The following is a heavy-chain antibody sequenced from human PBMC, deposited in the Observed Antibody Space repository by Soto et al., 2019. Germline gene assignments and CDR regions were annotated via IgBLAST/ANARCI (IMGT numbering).Heavy chain of an antibody. CDR3: ARGPVAAAGTQSAFYYFDY. CDR1: GGSFSGYY. Sequence: PSETLSLTCAVYGGSFSGYYWSWIRQPPGKGLEWIGEINHSGSTNYNPSLKSRVTISVDTSKNQFSLKLSSVTAADTAVYYCARGPVAAAGTQSAFYYFDYWGQGTLVTVSS. CDR2: INHSGST. V-gene: IGHV4-34*01. D-gene: IGHD6-13*01. J-gene: IGHJ4*02.